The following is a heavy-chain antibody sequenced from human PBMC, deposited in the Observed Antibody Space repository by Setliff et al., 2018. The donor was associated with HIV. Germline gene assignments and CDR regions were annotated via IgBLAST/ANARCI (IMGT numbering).Heavy chain of an antibody. CDR3: ARDKAVNSWSGYYTPTYMDV. Sequence: PVGSLRLSCAASGFTFSSYAIHCVRQAPGRGLEWVAVISFDGKSKYYADSVRGRFTISRDDPKNTLYLQMNSLRAEDTAMYYCARDKAVNSWSGYYTPTYMDVWGKGTMVTVSS. CDR1: GFTFSSYA. V-gene: IGHV3-30*04. D-gene: IGHD3-3*01. CDR2: ISFDGKSK. J-gene: IGHJ6*03.